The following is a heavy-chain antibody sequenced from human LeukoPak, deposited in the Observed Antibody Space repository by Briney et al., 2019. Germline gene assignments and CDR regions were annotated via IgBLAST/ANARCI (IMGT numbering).Heavy chain of an antibody. J-gene: IGHJ4*02. CDR3: ARHENIVVVASATAFDY. D-gene: IGHD2-15*01. CDR2: IYYSGNT. Sequence: PSETLSLTCSVSGGSISSSSHFWGWIRQPPGKGLEWIGSIYYSGNTYYNPSLESRVTMSVDTSKNYFFLKVTSVTAADTAMYYCARHENIVVVASATAFDYWGQGTLVTVSS. V-gene: IGHV4-39*01. CDR1: GGSISSSSHF.